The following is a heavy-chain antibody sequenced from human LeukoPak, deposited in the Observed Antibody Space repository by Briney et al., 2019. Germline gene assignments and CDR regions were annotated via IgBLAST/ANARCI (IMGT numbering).Heavy chain of an antibody. Sequence: PGGSRRLSCAASGFTFSSYAMSWVRQAPGKGLEWVSAISGSGGSTYYADSVKGRFTISRDNSKNTLYLQMNSLRAEDTAVYYCAKSPSSGYFTSDYWGQGTLVTVSS. CDR1: GFTFSSYA. CDR3: AKSPSSGYFTSDY. V-gene: IGHV3-23*01. D-gene: IGHD3-22*01. CDR2: ISGSGGST. J-gene: IGHJ4*02.